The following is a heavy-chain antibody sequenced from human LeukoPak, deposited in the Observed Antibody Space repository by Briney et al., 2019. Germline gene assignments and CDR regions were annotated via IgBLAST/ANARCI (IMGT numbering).Heavy chain of an antibody. CDR3: ARRETYSSSSSGKRNWFDP. Sequence: SETLSLTCAVYGGSFSGYYWSWIRQPPGKGLEWIGEINHSRSTNYNPSLKSRVTISVDTSKNQFSLKLSSVTAADTAVYYCARRETYSSSSSGKRNWFDPWGQGTLVTVSS. V-gene: IGHV4-34*01. D-gene: IGHD6-13*01. CDR2: INHSRST. J-gene: IGHJ5*02. CDR1: GGSFSGYY.